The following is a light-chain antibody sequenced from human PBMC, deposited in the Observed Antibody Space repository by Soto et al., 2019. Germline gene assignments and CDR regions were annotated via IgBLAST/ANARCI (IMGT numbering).Light chain of an antibody. Sequence: QSVLTQPASVSGSPGQSITISCTGTSSDVGRYNSLSWYQQHPGKAPELMIYDVNTRPSGVSSRFAGSKSGNKAALTISGLHAEEEADYYCSSYTTGNTRVFGGGTKLTVL. V-gene: IGLV2-14*03. CDR1: SSDVGRYNS. CDR2: DVN. J-gene: IGLJ3*02. CDR3: SSYTTGNTRV.